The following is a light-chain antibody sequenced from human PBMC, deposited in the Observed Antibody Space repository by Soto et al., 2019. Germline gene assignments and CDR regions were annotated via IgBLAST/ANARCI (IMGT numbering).Light chain of an antibody. CDR1: QSVSSSY. V-gene: IGKV3-20*01. J-gene: IGKJ2*01. Sequence: EIVLTQSPGTLSLSPGERATLSCRASQSVSSSYLAWYQQKPGQAPRLFIYGASSRATGIPDRFSGIGSGTDFTLTISRLEPEDFALYSCHQYGSPPYTFGLGTKVDIK. CDR2: GAS. CDR3: HQYGSPPYT.